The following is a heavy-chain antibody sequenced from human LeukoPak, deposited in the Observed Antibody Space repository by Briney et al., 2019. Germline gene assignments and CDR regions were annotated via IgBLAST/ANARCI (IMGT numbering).Heavy chain of an antibody. J-gene: IGHJ4*02. Sequence: GGPLRLSCAASGFTFSSYSMNWVRQAPGKGLEWVSSISSSSSYIYYADSVKGRFTISRDNAKNSLYLQMNSLRAEDTAVYYCARDHIAVAGPFDYWGQGTLVTVSS. CDR2: ISSSSSYI. V-gene: IGHV3-21*01. CDR3: ARDHIAVAGPFDY. CDR1: GFTFSSYS. D-gene: IGHD6-19*01.